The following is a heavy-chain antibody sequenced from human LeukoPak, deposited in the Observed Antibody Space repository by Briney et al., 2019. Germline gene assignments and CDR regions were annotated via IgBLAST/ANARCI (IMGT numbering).Heavy chain of an antibody. D-gene: IGHD3-22*01. CDR3: ARVEYYYDSSGYREYISDY. J-gene: IGHJ4*02. Sequence: PSETLSLTCTVSGGSISSGGYYWSWIRQHPGKGLEWIGYIYYSGSTYYNPSLKSRVTISVDTSKNQFSLKLSSVTAADTAVYYCARVEYYYDSSGYREYISDYWGQGTLVTVSS. CDR1: GGSISSGGYY. V-gene: IGHV4-31*03. CDR2: IYYSGST.